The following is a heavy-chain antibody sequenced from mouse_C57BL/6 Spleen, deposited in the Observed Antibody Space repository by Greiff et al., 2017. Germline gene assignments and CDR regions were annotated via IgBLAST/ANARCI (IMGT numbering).Heavy chain of an antibody. Sequence: QVQLQQPGAELVRPGSSVKLSCKASGYTFTSYWMHWVKQRPIQGLEWIGNIDPSDSETHYNQKFKDKATLTVDKSSSTAYMQLSSLTSEDSAVYYGARGGYYYGSSYVGWYFDVWGTGTTVTVSS. J-gene: IGHJ1*03. V-gene: IGHV1-52*01. CDR3: ARGGYYYGSSYVGWYFDV. CDR1: GYTFTSYW. CDR2: IDPSDSET. D-gene: IGHD1-1*01.